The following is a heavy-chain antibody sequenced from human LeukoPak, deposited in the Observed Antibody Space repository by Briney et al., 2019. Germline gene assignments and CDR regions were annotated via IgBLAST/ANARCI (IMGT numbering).Heavy chain of an antibody. D-gene: IGHD4-11*01. CDR2: VYTSGST. CDR3: AKSYFDYSTYYSYYFNL. Sequence: SETLSLTCTVSGGSISGGYWSWIRQPPGRGLEWIGYVYTSGSTNYNPSLKSRVTISVDTSKSQFALKLSSVTAADTAVYYCAKSYFDYSTYYSYYFNLWGQGALATVSS. V-gene: IGHV4-4*09. CDR1: GGSISGGY. J-gene: IGHJ4*02.